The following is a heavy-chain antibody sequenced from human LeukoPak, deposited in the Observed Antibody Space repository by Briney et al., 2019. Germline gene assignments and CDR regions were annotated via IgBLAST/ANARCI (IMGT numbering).Heavy chain of an antibody. Sequence: PGGSLRLPCAASGFTFSSYWMSWVRQAPGKGLEWVANIKQDGSEKYYVDSVKGRFTISRDNAKNSLYLQMNSLRAEDTAVYYCARAGMVRGVIAVYYFDYWGQGTLVTVSS. V-gene: IGHV3-7*01. CDR3: ARAGMVRGVIAVYYFDY. J-gene: IGHJ4*02. D-gene: IGHD3-10*01. CDR1: GFTFSSYW. CDR2: IKQDGSEK.